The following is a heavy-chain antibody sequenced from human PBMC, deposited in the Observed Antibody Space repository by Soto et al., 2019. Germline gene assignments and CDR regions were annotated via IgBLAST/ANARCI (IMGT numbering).Heavy chain of an antibody. Sequence: ASVKVSCKASGYTFTGYYMHWVRQAPGQGLEWMGWINPNSGGTNYAQKFQGWVTMTRDTSISTAYMELSRLRSDDTAVYYCARAYGSGSYTPKYYYYGMDVWGQVTTVTVSS. J-gene: IGHJ6*02. CDR2: INPNSGGT. D-gene: IGHD3-10*01. CDR3: ARAYGSGSYTPKYYYYGMDV. V-gene: IGHV1-2*04. CDR1: GYTFTGYY.